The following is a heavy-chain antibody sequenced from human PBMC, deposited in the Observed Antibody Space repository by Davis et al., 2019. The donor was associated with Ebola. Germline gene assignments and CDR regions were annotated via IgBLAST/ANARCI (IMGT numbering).Heavy chain of an antibody. V-gene: IGHV3-33*06. D-gene: IGHD6-13*01. Sequence: GESLKISCAASGFTFSYYGMHWVRQAPGKGLEWVAVIWYDGSNKYYADSVKGRFTISRDNSKNTLYLQMNSLRAEDTAVYYCAKGEAAGYFDYWGQGTLVTVSS. J-gene: IGHJ4*02. CDR2: IWYDGSNK. CDR1: GFTFSYYG. CDR3: AKGEAAGYFDY.